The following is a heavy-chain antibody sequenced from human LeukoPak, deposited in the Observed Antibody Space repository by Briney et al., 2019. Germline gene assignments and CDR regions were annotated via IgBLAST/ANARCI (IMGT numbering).Heavy chain of an antibody. CDR2: INHSGSS. D-gene: IGHD3-9*01. CDR3: ARHGPLIRYRTAFDT. J-gene: IGHJ3*02. CDR1: GGSLSGYY. Sequence: SETLSLTCAVYGGSLSGYYWSWIRQPPGKGLEWIGKINHSGSSNYNPSLKSRVTTSVDTSKNQFSLKLSSVTAADTALYYCARHGPLIRYRTAFDTWGQGTMVTVSS. V-gene: IGHV4-34*01.